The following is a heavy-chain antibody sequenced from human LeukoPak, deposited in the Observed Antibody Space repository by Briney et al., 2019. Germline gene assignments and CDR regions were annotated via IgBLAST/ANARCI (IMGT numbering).Heavy chain of an antibody. J-gene: IGHJ5*02. CDR2: INPNSGGP. V-gene: IGHV1-2*02. CDR3: ARDTGPLGAGWFDP. CDR1: GYTFTGYY. Sequence: ASVKVSCKASGYTFTGYYMHWVRQAPGPGLERMRWINPNSGGPHYAPKFQGRVTMTRDTSISPDYMELRRLRSDDTAVYYGARDTGPLGAGWFDPWGQGTLVTVSS. D-gene: IGHD4/OR15-4a*01.